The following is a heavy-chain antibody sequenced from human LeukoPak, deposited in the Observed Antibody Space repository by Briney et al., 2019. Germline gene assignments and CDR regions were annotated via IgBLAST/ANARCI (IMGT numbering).Heavy chain of an antibody. CDR3: ARDAVYSSSWQYY. CDR1: GFTFSRYG. V-gene: IGHV3-33*01. D-gene: IGHD6-13*01. Sequence: PGGSLRLSCAASGFTFSRYGMHWVRQAPGKGLEWVAVIWYDGSNKYYADSVKGRFTISRDNSKNTLYLQMNSLRAEDTAVYYCARDAVYSSSWQYYWGQGTLVTVSS. CDR2: IWYDGSNK. J-gene: IGHJ4*02.